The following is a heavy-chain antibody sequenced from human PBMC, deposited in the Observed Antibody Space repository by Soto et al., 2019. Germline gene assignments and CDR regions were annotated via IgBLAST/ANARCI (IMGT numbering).Heavy chain of an antibody. D-gene: IGHD3-10*01. CDR1: GGSISSGDYY. CDR3: ARVGGFGATTIDY. CDR2: IYYSGST. V-gene: IGHV4-30-4*01. J-gene: IGHJ4*02. Sequence: QVQLQESGPGLVKPSQTLSLTCTVSGGSISSGDYYWSWIRQPPGEGLEWIGYIYYSGSTYYNPSLKRRVTISVDTSKNQFSLKLSSVTAADTAVYYCARVGGFGATTIDYWGQGTLVTVSS.